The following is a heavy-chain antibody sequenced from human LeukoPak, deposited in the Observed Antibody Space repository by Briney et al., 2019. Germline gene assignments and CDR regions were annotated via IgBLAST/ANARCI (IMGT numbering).Heavy chain of an antibody. CDR1: GYTFITYY. D-gene: IGHD2-15*01. J-gene: IGHJ4*02. CDR2: INPSGDST. V-gene: IGHV1-46*01. Sequence: ASVTVSCKASGYTFITYYMHWVRQAPGQGLEWMGIINPSGDSTSYAQKFQGRVTMTRDTSTGTVYMELSSLRSEDTAVYYCARGVRSDCYSCFDYWGQGTLVTVSS. CDR3: ARGVRSDCYSCFDY.